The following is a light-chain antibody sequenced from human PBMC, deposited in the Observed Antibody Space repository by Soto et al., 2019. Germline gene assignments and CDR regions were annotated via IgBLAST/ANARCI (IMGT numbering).Light chain of an antibody. CDR3: CSY. CDR2: EGS. J-gene: IGLJ2*01. V-gene: IGLV2-23*01. CDR1: SSDVGSYNL. Sequence: QSVLTQPASVSGSPGQSITISCTGTSSDVGSYNLVSWYQQHPGKAPKLMIYEGSKRPSGVSNRFSGSKSGNTASLTISGLQAEDEADYYCCSYLGGGTKVTVL.